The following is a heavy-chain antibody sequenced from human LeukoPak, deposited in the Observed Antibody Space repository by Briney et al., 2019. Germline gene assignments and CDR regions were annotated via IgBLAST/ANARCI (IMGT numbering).Heavy chain of an antibody. J-gene: IGHJ4*02. V-gene: IGHV4-59*01. CDR1: GASITSYY. Sequence: SETLSLTCTVSGASITSYYWSWIRQPAGKGLEWIGYIYYSGNTYYNPSLKSRVTISLDTSKNQFSLKMNSMTAADTAVYYCARERAAGNPSHFDYWGQGSLVTVSS. CDR3: ARERAAGNPSHFDY. CDR2: IYYSGNT. D-gene: IGHD6-13*01.